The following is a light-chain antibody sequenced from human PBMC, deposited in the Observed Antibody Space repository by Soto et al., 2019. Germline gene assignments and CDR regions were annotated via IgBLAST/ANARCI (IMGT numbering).Light chain of an antibody. V-gene: IGKV1-17*01. J-gene: IGKJ2*01. CDR3: LQHTSYPYT. CDR1: QAIGNY. Sequence: IPLTQSPSSLSASVGDRVIVTCRASQAIGNYLDWFQQKPGKAPEHLISATSTLRSGVPSRFSGSGSGTEFTLTISGLQPDDSATYYCLQHTSYPYTFGQGTKLEVK. CDR2: ATS.